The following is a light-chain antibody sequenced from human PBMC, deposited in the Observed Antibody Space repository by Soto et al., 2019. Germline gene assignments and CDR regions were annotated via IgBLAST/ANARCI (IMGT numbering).Light chain of an antibody. Sequence: DIQMTQFPSTLSASVGDRVTITCRASQSISVWLAWYQQKPGKAPNLLIYKTSTLESGVPSRFSGSGSGTEFTLTISRLQPDDFATYYCQQYNTDETFRQGTKVDIK. CDR1: QSISVW. CDR3: QQYNTDET. J-gene: IGKJ1*01. V-gene: IGKV1-5*03. CDR2: KTS.